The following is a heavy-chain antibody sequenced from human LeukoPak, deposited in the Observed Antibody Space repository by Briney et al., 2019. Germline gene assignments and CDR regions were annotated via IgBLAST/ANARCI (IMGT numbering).Heavy chain of an antibody. CDR3: ARDKENWFDP. CDR1: GGSIISNTYC. V-gene: IGHV4-39*07. CDR2: IYYSGST. J-gene: IGHJ5*02. Sequence: SETLSLTCTVSGGSIISNTYCWGWIRQPPGKGLEWIGSIYYSGSTYYNPSLKSRATISVDTSKNQFSLKLSSVTAADTAVYYCARDKENWFDPWGQGTLVTVSS.